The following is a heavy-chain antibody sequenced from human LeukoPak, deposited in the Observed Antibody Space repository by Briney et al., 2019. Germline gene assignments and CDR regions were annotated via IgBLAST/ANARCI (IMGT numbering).Heavy chain of an antibody. J-gene: IGHJ6*02. V-gene: IGHV3-23*01. D-gene: IGHD3-3*01. Sequence: GGSLRLSCAASGFTFSSYAMSWVRQAPGKGLEWVSAISGSGGSTYYADSVKGRFTISRDNSKNTLYLQMNSLRAEDTAVYYCAKGARYDFWSGYQAEHGMDVWGQGTTVTVSS. CDR2: ISGSGGST. CDR1: GFTFSSYA. CDR3: AKGARYDFWSGYQAEHGMDV.